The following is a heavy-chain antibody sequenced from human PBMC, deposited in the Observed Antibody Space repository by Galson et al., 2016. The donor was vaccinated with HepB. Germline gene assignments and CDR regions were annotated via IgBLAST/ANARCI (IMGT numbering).Heavy chain of an antibody. D-gene: IGHD3-10*01. CDR1: GYTFTGYY. CDR3: ARVRSYYGSGNYYNLRPNPTSPAEY. Sequence: SVKVSCKASGYTFTGYYIHWVRQAPGQGLEWMGWINPKSGATNYAQKFQGRVTMTRDTSISTAYMEVSRLRSDDTAVYYCARVRSYYGSGNYYNLRPNPTSPAEYRGQGTLVTVS. CDR2: INPKSGAT. V-gene: IGHV1-2*02. J-gene: IGHJ4*02.